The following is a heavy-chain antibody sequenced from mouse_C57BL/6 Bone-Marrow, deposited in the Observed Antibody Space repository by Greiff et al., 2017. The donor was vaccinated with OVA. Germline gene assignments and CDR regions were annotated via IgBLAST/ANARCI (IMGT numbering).Heavy chain of an antibody. CDR2: IWSGGST. V-gene: IGHV2-2*01. CDR3: ARESPTGAY. CDR1: GFSLTSYG. J-gene: IGHJ3*01. Sequence: QVKLQESGPGLVQPSQSLSITCTVSGFSLTSYGVHWVRQSPGKGLEWLGVIWSGGSTDYNAAFISRLSISKDNSKSQVFFKMNSLQADDTAIYYCARESPTGAYWGQGTLVTVSA.